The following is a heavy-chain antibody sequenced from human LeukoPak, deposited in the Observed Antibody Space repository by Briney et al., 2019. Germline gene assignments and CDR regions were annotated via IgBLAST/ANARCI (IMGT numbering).Heavy chain of an antibody. J-gene: IGHJ4*02. CDR3: ARSLLRLGYCSGGSCYSFDY. CDR1: GYTFTSYY. V-gene: IGHV1-69*13. CDR2: IIPIFGTA. D-gene: IGHD2-15*01. Sequence: ASVKVSCKASGYTFTSYYMHWVRQAPGQGLEWMGGIIPIFGTANYAQKFQGRVTITADESTSTAYMELSSLRSEDTAVYYCARSLLRLGYCSGGSCYSFDYWGQGTLVTVSS.